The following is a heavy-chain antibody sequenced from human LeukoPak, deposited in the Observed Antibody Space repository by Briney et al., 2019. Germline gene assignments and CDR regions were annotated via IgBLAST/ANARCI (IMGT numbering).Heavy chain of an antibody. CDR2: ISSSSSYI. D-gene: IGHD3-10*01. Sequence: GGSLRLSCAASGFTFSSYSMNWVRQAPGKGLEWVSSISSSSSYIYYADSVKGRFTISRDNAKNSLYLQMNSLRAEDTAVYYCARVKTSYGSGSYYGMDVWGKGTTVTVSS. CDR1: GFTFSSYS. CDR3: ARVKTSYGSGSYYGMDV. J-gene: IGHJ6*04. V-gene: IGHV3-21*01.